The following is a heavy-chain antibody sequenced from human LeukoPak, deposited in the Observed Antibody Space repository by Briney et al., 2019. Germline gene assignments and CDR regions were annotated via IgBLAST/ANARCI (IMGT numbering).Heavy chain of an antibody. Sequence: GGSLRLSCAASGFTFSSYSMNWVRQAPGKGLEWVSYISSSSSTIYYADSVKGRFAISRDNSKNILYLQMNGLRAEDTALYYCAKVVGIWIGEMFDAFDVWGHGTMVAVSS. D-gene: IGHD3-10*01. CDR3: AKVVGIWIGEMFDAFDV. CDR1: GFTFSSYS. V-gene: IGHV3-48*01. J-gene: IGHJ3*01. CDR2: ISSSSSTI.